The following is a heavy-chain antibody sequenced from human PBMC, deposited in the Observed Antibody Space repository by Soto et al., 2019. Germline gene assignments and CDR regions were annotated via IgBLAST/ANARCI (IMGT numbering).Heavy chain of an antibody. J-gene: IGHJ4*02. Sequence: TLSLTGPVSGGSISSGDYYWSWLRQPPGRGLEWRGYIDYSGSTYYNPSLKSPVTISVDTSKNQFSLKLSSVTAADTAAYYCAGPVGATDYWGQGTLVTVYS. D-gene: IGHD1-26*01. CDR1: GGSISSGDYY. CDR2: IDYSGST. V-gene: IGHV4-30-4*01. CDR3: AGPVGATDY.